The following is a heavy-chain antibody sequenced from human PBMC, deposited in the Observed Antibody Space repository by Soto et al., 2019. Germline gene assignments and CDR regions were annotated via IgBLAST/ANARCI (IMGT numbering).Heavy chain of an antibody. V-gene: IGHV1-69*01. D-gene: IGHD3-22*01. CDR1: GGTFSSYA. Sequence: QVQLVQSGAEVKKPGSSVKVSCKASGGTFSSYAISWVRQAPGQGLEWMGGIIPIFGTANYAQKFQGSVTITADESTSTAYMELSSLRSEDTAVYYCARYYYDSSGYYYYYYGMDVWGQGTTVTVSS. CDR2: IIPIFGTA. CDR3: ARYYYDSSGYYYYYYGMDV. J-gene: IGHJ6*02.